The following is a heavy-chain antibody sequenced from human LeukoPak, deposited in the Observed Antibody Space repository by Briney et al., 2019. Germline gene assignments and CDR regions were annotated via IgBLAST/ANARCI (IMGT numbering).Heavy chain of an antibody. J-gene: IGHJ5*02. Sequence: PGASVKVSCKASGYTFTGYYIHWVRRAPGQGLEWMGLIKPNSGDTKYAQKFQGRVTMTRDTSITTAYMELSSLRSDDTALYYCVRDRPHNWFDPWGQGTLVTVPS. CDR3: VRDRPHNWFDP. V-gene: IGHV1-2*02. CDR1: GYTFTGYY. CDR2: IKPNSGDT.